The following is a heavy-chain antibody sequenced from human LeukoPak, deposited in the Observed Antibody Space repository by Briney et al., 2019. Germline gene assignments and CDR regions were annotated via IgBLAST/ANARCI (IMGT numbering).Heavy chain of an antibody. V-gene: IGHV4-61*02. Sequence: SETLSLTCTVSGGSISSGSYYWRWIRQPAGKGREWIGRIYTSGSTNYNPSLKSRVTISVDTSKNQFSLKLSSVTAADTAVYYCARVIRTYYYDSSGYSYYYYMDVWGKGTTVTVSS. D-gene: IGHD3-22*01. CDR3: ARVIRTYYYDSSGYSYYYYMDV. CDR1: GGSISSGSYY. J-gene: IGHJ6*03. CDR2: IYTSGST.